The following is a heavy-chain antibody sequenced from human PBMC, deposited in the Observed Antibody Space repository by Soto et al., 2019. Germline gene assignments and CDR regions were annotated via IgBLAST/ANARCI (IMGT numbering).Heavy chain of an antibody. V-gene: IGHV4-34*01. CDR1: GGSFSGYY. D-gene: IGHD3-9*01. J-gene: IGHJ6*02. CDR3: ARATYYDILTGYYTPKKYYGMDV. Sequence: SETLSLTCAVYGGSFSGYYWSWIRQPPGKGLEWIGEINHSGSTNYNPSLKSRVTISVDTSKNQFSLKLSSVTAADTAVYYCARATYYDILTGYYTPKKYYGMDVWGQGTTVTVSS. CDR2: INHSGST.